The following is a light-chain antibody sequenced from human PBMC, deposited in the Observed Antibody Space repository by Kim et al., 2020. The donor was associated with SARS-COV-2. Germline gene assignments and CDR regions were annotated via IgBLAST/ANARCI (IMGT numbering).Light chain of an antibody. CDR2: MAS. CDR3: KKYNIYSELT. V-gene: IGKV1-5*03. CDR1: QSISRW. Sequence: DIQMTQSPSTLSASVGDRVTITCRASQSISRWLAWYQQKPGKAPKLLIYMASTLETGVSSRFSGSGSGTEFTLTLSSLQPDDVATYYWKKYNIYSELTFGGGNKVDIK. J-gene: IGKJ4*01.